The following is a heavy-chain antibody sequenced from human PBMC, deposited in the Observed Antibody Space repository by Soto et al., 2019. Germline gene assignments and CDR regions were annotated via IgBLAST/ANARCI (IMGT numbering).Heavy chain of an antibody. CDR1: GFTFSSYG. V-gene: IGHV3-30*03. J-gene: IGHJ4*02. Sequence: QVQLVESGGGVVQPGRSLRLSCAASGFTFSSYGMHWVRQAPGKGLEWVAVISYDGSNKYYAASVKGRFTISRDNSKNPLYLQMNSLRAEDTAVYYCATWFGAFDYWGQGPLVTVSS. CDR2: ISYDGSNK. D-gene: IGHD3-10*01. CDR3: ATWFGAFDY.